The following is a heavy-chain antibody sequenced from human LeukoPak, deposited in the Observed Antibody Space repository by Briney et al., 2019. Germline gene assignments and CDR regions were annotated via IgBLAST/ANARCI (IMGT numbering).Heavy chain of an antibody. CDR3: ARGLIAAAAFDI. D-gene: IGHD6-13*01. Sequence: GGSLRLSCTTSGITFSNSWMSWVRQAPGKGLEWVSLIYSGGPTYYADSVKGRFTISRDNSKNTLYLQMNSLRAEDTAMYYCARGLIAAAAFDIWGQGTMVTVSS. V-gene: IGHV3-53*01. CDR2: IYSGGPT. J-gene: IGHJ3*02. CDR1: GITFSNSW.